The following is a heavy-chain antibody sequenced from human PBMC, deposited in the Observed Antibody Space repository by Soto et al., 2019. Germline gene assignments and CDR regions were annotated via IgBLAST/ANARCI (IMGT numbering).Heavy chain of an antibody. CDR2: IHSDGSST. CDR1: GFTFSYYW. D-gene: IGHD1-26*01. V-gene: IGHV3-74*01. J-gene: IGHJ3*01. CDR3: ARGDRGAFDL. Sequence: EVQLVESGGGLVQPGESLRLSCAASGFTFSYYWMHWVRHAPGKGLVWVSRIHSDGSSTTYADSVKGRFSISRDNARNTVYLQMNSLRAEDTAVYYCARGDRGAFDLWGQGTVLTVSS.